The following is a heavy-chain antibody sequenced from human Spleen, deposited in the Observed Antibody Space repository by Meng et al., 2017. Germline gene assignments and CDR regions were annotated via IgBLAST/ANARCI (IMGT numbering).Heavy chain of an antibody. Sequence: QVQLVQSGAEVKKPGASVKVSCKASGYTFTGYYMHWVRQAPGQGLEWMGRINPNSGVTNYAQKFQGRVTMTRDTSISTAYMELRSLRSDDTAVYYCARGTPGRSYSDYWGPGTLVTVSS. CDR3: ARGTPGRSYSDY. V-gene: IGHV1-2*06. CDR2: INPNSGVT. CDR1: GYTFTGYY. J-gene: IGHJ4*02. D-gene: IGHD3-10*01.